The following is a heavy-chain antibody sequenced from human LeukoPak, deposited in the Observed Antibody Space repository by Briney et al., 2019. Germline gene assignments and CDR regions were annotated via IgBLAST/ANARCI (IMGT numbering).Heavy chain of an antibody. Sequence: GGSLRLSCAASGFPFSSYWMHWVRQAPGKGLEWVSSISSSSSYIYYADSVKGRFTVSRDNAKNSLYLQMNSLRAEDTAVYYCARGPSGYHNTGGQGTLVTVSS. V-gene: IGHV3-21*01. J-gene: IGHJ4*02. CDR2: ISSSSSYI. CDR3: ARGPSGYHNT. D-gene: IGHD5-12*01. CDR1: GFPFSSYW.